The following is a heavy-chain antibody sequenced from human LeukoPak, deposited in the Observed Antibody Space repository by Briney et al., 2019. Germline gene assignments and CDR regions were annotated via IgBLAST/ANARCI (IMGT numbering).Heavy chain of an antibody. CDR1: GFTFSDQW. V-gene: IGHV3-74*03. J-gene: IGHJ4*02. Sequence: PGGSLRLSCAASGFTFSDQWMHWVRQGPEKGLVWVSRINGDGSSTAYADFVKGRFTISRDNAKNSLYLQMNSLRDEDTAVYYCARRFDSWGQGTLVTVSS. CDR3: ARRFDS. CDR2: INGDGSST.